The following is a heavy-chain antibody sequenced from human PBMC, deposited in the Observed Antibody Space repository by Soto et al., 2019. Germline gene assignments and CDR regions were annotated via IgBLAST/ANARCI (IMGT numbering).Heavy chain of an antibody. CDR1: GGSISSSNW. CDR2: IYHSGCT. J-gene: IGHJ4*02. CDR3: ARVTPPIYCSGGSCYSREFDY. V-gene: IGHV4-4*02. D-gene: IGHD2-15*01. Sequence: QVQLQESGPGLVKPSGTLSLTCAVSGGSISSSNWWSWVRQPPGKGLEWIGEIYHSGCTNYNPSLKSRVTISVDKSKNQFSLKLSSVTAADTAVYYCARVTPPIYCSGGSCYSREFDYWGQGTLVTVSS.